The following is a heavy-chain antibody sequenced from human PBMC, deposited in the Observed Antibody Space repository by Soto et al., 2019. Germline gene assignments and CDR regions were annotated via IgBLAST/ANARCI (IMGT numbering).Heavy chain of an antibody. Sequence: EVQLVESGGGLVKPGGSLRLSCAASGFTFSSYSMNWVRQAPGKGLEWVSSISSSSSYIYYADSVKGRFTISRDNAKNSLYLQMNSLGAEDTAVYYCARDPRGYCSGGSCYYGMDVWGQGTTVTVSS. CDR2: ISSSSSYI. J-gene: IGHJ6*02. V-gene: IGHV3-21*01. D-gene: IGHD2-15*01. CDR1: GFTFSSYS. CDR3: ARDPRGYCSGGSCYYGMDV.